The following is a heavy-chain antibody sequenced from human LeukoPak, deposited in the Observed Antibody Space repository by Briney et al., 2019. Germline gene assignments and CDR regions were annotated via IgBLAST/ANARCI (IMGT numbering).Heavy chain of an antibody. CDR2: ISGSGSST. V-gene: IGHV3-23*01. D-gene: IGHD3-10*01. Sequence: TGGSLRLSCAASGFTFSSHGMHWVRQAPGKGLEWVSGISGSGSSTYYADSVKGRFTISRDNSKNTLYLQMNSLRVEDTAVYHCAKDRVYASGSRDAFDIWGQGTMVTVSS. CDR1: GFTFSSHG. J-gene: IGHJ3*02. CDR3: AKDRVYASGSRDAFDI.